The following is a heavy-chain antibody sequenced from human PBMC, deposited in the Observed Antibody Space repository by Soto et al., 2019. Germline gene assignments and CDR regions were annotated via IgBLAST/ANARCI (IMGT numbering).Heavy chain of an antibody. CDR1: RFTFSNFA. V-gene: IGHV3-23*01. J-gene: IGHJ4*02. CDR3: AKRRGAGGHFDY. D-gene: IGHD2-15*01. Sequence: PGGSLRLSCAASRFTFSNFAMSWVRQAPGKGLGWVAVVSIGGSTHYADSVRGRFTISRDNSKNTLSLQMNSLTAEDTAVYFCAKRRGAGGHFDYWGQGALVTVSS. CDR2: VSIGGST.